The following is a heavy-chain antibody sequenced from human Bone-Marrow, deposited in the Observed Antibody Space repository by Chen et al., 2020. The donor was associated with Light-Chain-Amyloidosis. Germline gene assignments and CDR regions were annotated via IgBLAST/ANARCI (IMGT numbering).Heavy chain of an antibody. D-gene: IGHD6-19*01. J-gene: IGHJ6*02. CDR1: GIAFSTYD. CDR3: ARGSAVTGALQAMDV. CDR2: IGTAGDP. V-gene: IGHV3-13*05. Sequence: EVQLVESGGGLIQPGRALRHSCAASGIAFSTYDLHGVRQPVGKGLAWVAGIGTAGDPYYPGSVKGRFTISREEAKNSVYLQIDSRRAADTAVDYCARGSAVTGALQAMDVWGQGTTVIVS.